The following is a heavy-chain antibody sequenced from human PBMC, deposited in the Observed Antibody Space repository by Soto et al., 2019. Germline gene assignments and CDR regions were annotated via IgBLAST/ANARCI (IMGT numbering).Heavy chain of an antibody. J-gene: IGHJ4*02. CDR1: GFTFSSYS. V-gene: IGHV3-21*01. D-gene: IGHD2-2*01. CDR2: ISSSSSYI. Sequence: PGGSLRLSCAASGFTFSSYSMNWVRQAPGKGLEWVSSISSSSSYIYYADSVKGRFTISRDNAKNSLYLQMNSLRAEDTAVYYCMNWGVGSSEGSGYWGQGTLVTVSS. CDR3: MNWGVGSSEGSGY.